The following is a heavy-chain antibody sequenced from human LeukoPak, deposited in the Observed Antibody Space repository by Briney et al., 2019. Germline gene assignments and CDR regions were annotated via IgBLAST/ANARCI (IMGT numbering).Heavy chain of an antibody. CDR3: ASGSYFSAFDI. CDR1: GFTFSSYS. D-gene: IGHD1-26*01. J-gene: IGHJ3*02. Sequence: GGSLRLSCAASGFTFSSYSMNWVRQAPGKGLEWVSSISSSSSSIYYADSVKGRFTISRDNAKNSLYLQMNSLRAEDTALYYCASGSYFSAFDIWGQGTMVTVSS. CDR2: ISSSSSSI. V-gene: IGHV3-21*01.